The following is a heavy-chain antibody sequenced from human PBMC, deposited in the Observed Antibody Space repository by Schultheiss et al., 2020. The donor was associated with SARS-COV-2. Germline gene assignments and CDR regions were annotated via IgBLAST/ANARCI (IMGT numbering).Heavy chain of an antibody. CDR2: ISGSGGST. J-gene: IGHJ2*01. Sequence: GGSLRLSCAASGFTFSSYAMSWVRQAPGKGLEWVSAISGSGGSTYYADSVKGRFTISRDNSKNSLYLQMNSLRAEDTAVYYCAREGIAAAGSRYFDLWGRGTLVTVSS. D-gene: IGHD6-13*01. CDR1: GFTFSSYA. V-gene: IGHV3-23*01. CDR3: AREGIAAAGSRYFDL.